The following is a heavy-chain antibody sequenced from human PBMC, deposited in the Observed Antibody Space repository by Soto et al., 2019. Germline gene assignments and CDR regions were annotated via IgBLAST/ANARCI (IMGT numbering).Heavy chain of an antibody. J-gene: IGHJ5*02. V-gene: IGHV1-18*01. CDR1: GYTFTSYG. D-gene: IGHD2-2*01. Sequence: ASVKVSCKASGYTFTSYGISWVRQAPGQGLEWMGWISAYNGNTNYAQKLQGRVTMTTDTSTSTAYMELRSPRSDDTAVYYCARAYSPGAPWLLGYCSSTSCYGGWFDPWGQGTLVTVSS. CDR2: ISAYNGNT. CDR3: ARAYSPGAPWLLGYCSSTSCYGGWFDP.